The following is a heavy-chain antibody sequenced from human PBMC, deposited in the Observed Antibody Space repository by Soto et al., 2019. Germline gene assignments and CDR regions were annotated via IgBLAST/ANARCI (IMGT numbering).Heavy chain of an antibody. D-gene: IGHD1-26*01. V-gene: IGHV1-2*04. CDR2: INPDSGGT. CDR1: GYSFSDHY. CDR3: ARNGGGSGSYYSIDV. J-gene: IGHJ4*02. Sequence: ASVKVSCKASGYSFSDHYIHWVRQAPGQGLEWMGWINPDSGGTNYAQKFQDWVIVTSDTSINTVYMELSGLRSDDIAVYYCARNGGGSGSYYSIDVWGPGTLVTVSS.